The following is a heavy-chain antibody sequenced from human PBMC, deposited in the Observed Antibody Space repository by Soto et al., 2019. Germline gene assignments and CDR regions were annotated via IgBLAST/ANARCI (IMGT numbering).Heavy chain of an antibody. CDR2: INAGNGNT. Sequence: ASVKVSCKASGYTFTSYAMHWVRQAPGQRLEWMGWINAGNGNTKYSQKFQGRVTITRDTSASTAYMELSSLRSEDTAVYYCVRVYYYGSGSYWGTDGLDVWGQGTSVTASS. D-gene: IGHD3-10*01. J-gene: IGHJ6*02. V-gene: IGHV1-3*01. CDR1: GYTFTSYA. CDR3: VRVYYYGSGSYWGTDGLDV.